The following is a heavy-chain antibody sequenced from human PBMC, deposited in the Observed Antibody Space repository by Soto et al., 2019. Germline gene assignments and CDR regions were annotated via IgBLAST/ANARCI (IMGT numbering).Heavy chain of an antibody. J-gene: IGHJ4*02. CDR2: IYWDDDK. CDR3: ALRGFSSFDY. CDR1: GFSLSTSGVG. Sequence: QITLKESGPTLVKPTQTLTLTCTFSGFSLSTSGVGMGWIRQPPGKALEWLALIYWDDDKRHSPSLKNRLSIXXDTSKNQVVLTMTNMDPVDTATYYCALRGFSSFDYWGQGTLVTVSS. D-gene: IGHD3-3*01. V-gene: IGHV2-5*02.